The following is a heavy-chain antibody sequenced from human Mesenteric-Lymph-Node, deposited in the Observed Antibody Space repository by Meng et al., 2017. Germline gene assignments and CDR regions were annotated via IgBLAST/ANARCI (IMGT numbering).Heavy chain of an antibody. CDR1: GFTFSSYA. CDR3: ARDRSDYGDYGAPRYFDL. Sequence: GESLKISCAASGFTFSSYAMHWVRQAPGKGLEWVAVISYDGSNKYYADSVKGRFTISRDNSKNTLYLQMNSLRSEDTAVYYCARDRSDYGDYGAPRYFDLWGRGTLVTVSS. J-gene: IGHJ2*01. D-gene: IGHD4-17*01. V-gene: IGHV3-30*04. CDR2: ISYDGSNK.